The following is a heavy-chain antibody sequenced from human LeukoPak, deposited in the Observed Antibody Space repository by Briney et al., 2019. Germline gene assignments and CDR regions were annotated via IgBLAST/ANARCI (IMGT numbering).Heavy chain of an antibody. Sequence: GASVKGSCKASGYTFTSYAMHWVRQAPGQRLEWMGWINAGNGNTKYSQKFQGRVTITRDTSASTAYMELSSLRSEDTAVYYCARVRLGLAYCGGDCYSFDYWGQGTLVTVSS. J-gene: IGHJ4*02. CDR3: ARVRLGLAYCGGDCYSFDY. CDR2: INAGNGNT. D-gene: IGHD2-21*02. CDR1: GYTFTSYA. V-gene: IGHV1-3*01.